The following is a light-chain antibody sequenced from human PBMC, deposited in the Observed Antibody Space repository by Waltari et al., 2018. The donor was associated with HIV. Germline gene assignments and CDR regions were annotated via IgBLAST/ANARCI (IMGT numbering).Light chain of an antibody. J-gene: IGKJ1*01. CDR3: QQLDTYPRT. CDR1: QGISNY. V-gene: IGKV1-9*01. CDR2: PAS. Sequence: EIRFNHFPIFPLASVGYTVPITCRASQGISNYLAWYQQKPGNAPKLLIFPASTLQSGVPSRFSGSGFGTEFTLTISSLHPEDFATYSCQQLDTYPRTFGQGTKVEIK.